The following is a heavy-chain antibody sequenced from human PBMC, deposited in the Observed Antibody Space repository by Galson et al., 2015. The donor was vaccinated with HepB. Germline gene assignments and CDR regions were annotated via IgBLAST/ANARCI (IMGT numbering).Heavy chain of an antibody. Sequence: SVKVSCKASGYTFTSCGISWVRQAPGQGLEWMGWISAYNGNTNYAQKLQGRVTMTTDTSTSTAYMELRSLRSDDTAVYYCARDGAGAYSSSWYGDFDYWGQGTLVTVSS. D-gene: IGHD6-13*01. J-gene: IGHJ4*02. V-gene: IGHV1-18*01. CDR3: ARDGAGAYSSSWYGDFDY. CDR1: GYTFTSCG. CDR2: ISAYNGNT.